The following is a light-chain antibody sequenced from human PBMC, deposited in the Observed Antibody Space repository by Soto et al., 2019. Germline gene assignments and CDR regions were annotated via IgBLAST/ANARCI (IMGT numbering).Light chain of an antibody. V-gene: IGLV1-47*01. CDR3: AAWDDSLSGLVV. CDR2: RNN. CDR1: SSNIGSNY. Sequence: QSVLTQSPSASGTPGQRVTISCSGSSSNIGSNYVYWYQQLPGTAPKLLIYRNNQRPSGVPDRFSGSKSGTSASLAISGLRSEDEADYYCAAWDDSLSGLVVFGGGTKLNVL. J-gene: IGLJ2*01.